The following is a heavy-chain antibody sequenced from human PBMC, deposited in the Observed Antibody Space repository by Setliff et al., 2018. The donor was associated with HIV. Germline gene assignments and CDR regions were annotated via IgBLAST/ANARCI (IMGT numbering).Heavy chain of an antibody. CDR2: MHFSCTG. D-gene: IGHD3-22*01. CDR3: ARGPLDSSGYRSDAFDI. V-gene: IGHV4-38-2*02. J-gene: IGHJ3*02. CDR1: GYSITSDSF. Sequence: SETLSLTCTVSGYSITSDSFWDWFRQSPRRGLEWIGYMHFSCTGNYNPSLKSRVTISVDTSKNKFSLKLSSVTAADTAVYYCARGPLDSSGYRSDAFDIWGQGTMVTVSS.